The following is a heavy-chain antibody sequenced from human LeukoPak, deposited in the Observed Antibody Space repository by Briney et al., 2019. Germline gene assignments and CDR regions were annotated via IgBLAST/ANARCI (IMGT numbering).Heavy chain of an antibody. CDR2: IGTAGDT. V-gene: IGHV3-13*01. CDR3: ARDPDSSGSLDY. D-gene: IGHD6-19*01. Sequence: GGSLRLSCAASGFTFSSYDMHWVRQATGKGLEWVSAIGTAGDTYYPGSVKGRFTISRENAKNSLYLQMNSLRAGDTAVYYCARDPDSSGSLDYWGQGTLVTVSS. J-gene: IGHJ4*02. CDR1: GFTFSSYD.